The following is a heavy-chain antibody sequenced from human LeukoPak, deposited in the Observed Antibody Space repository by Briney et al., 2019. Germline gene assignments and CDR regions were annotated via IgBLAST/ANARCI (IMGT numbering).Heavy chain of an antibody. CDR1: GYTFTSYD. Sequence: ASVKVSCKASGYTFTSYDINWLRQATGQGLEWMGWMNPNSGNTGYAQKFQGRVTMTRNTSISTAYMELSSLRSEDTAVYYCASSSSSSGPDKDAFDIWGQGTMVTVSS. CDR3: ASSSSSSGPDKDAFDI. J-gene: IGHJ3*02. V-gene: IGHV1-8*01. D-gene: IGHD6-19*01. CDR2: MNPNSGNT.